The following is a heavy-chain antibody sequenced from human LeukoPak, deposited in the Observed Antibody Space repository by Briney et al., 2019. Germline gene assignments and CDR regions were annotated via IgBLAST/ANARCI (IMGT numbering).Heavy chain of an antibody. CDR1: GYTFTSYY. V-gene: IGHV1-46*01. J-gene: IGHJ4*02. CDR3: AREGVDIVATTSLDY. D-gene: IGHD5-12*01. Sequence: ASVKVSCKASGYTFTSYYMHWVRQAPGQGLEWMGIINPSGGSTSYAQKFQGRVTMTRDTSTSTVYMELSSLRSEDTAVYYCAREGVDIVATTSLDYWGQGTLVTVSS. CDR2: INPSGGST.